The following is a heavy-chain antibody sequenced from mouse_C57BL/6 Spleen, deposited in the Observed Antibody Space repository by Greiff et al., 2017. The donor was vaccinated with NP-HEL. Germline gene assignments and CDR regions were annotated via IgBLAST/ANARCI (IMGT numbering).Heavy chain of an antibody. D-gene: IGHD2-3*01. CDR1: GYTFTSYW. V-gene: IGHV1-52*01. CDR3: AGGGYYPYFDY. CDR2: IDPSDSET. Sequence: QVQLQQPGAELVRPGSSVKLSCKASGYTFTSYWMHWVKQRPIQGLEWIGNIDPSDSETHYNQKFKDKATLTVDKSSSTAYMQLSSLTSEDSAVYYCAGGGYYPYFDYWGQGTTLTVSS. J-gene: IGHJ2*01.